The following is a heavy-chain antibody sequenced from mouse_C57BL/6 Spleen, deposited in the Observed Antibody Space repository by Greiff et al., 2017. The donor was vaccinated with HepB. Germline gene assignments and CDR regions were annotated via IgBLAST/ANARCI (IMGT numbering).Heavy chain of an antibody. J-gene: IGHJ2*01. CDR3: AIDRWDAYVDY. D-gene: IGHD4-1*01. CDR2: IHPSDSDT. Sequence: QVQLKQSGAELVKPGASVKVSCKASGYTFTSYWMHWVKQRPGQGLEWIGRIHPSDSDTNYNQKFKGKATLTGDKSSSTAYMQLSSLTSEDSAVYDCAIDRWDAYVDYWGQGTTLTVSS. V-gene: IGHV1-74*01. CDR1: GYTFTSYW.